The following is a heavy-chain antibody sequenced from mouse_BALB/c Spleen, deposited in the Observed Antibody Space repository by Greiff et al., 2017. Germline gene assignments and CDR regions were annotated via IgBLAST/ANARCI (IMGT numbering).Heavy chain of an antibody. V-gene: IGHV1S127*01. Sequence: VQLQQPGAELVKPGASVKMSCKASGYTFTSYWMHWVKQRPGQGLEWIGVIDPSDSYTSYNQKFKGKATLTVDTSSSTAYMQLSSLTSEDSAVYYCTRSGYYRYDDPAWFAYWGQGTLVTVSA. CDR2: IDPSDSYT. CDR3: TRSGYYRYDDPAWFAY. D-gene: IGHD2-14*01. CDR1: GYTFTSYW. J-gene: IGHJ3*01.